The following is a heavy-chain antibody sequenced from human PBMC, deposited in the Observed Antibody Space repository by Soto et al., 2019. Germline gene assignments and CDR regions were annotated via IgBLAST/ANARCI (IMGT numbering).Heavy chain of an antibody. J-gene: IGHJ6*03. CDR1: GFTFSSYS. Sequence: PGXSLRLSCAASGFTFSSYSINWVLQAPGKGLEWVSYISTSGSSVFYADSVKGRFTISRDNAEDSLFLHMNSLGAEDTAVYYCARDRDSTFNYYYMDVWGKGTTVTVSS. CDR2: ISTSGSSV. V-gene: IGHV3-48*01. CDR3: ARDRDSTFNYYYMDV.